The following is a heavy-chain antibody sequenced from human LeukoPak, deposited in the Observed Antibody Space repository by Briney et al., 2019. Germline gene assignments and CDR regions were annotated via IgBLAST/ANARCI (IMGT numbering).Heavy chain of an antibody. CDR1: GGSISSYY. J-gene: IGHJ6*04. CDR2: IYYSGST. CDR3: ARGNYYGSRLDV. Sequence: TSETLSLTCTVSGGSISSYYWSWIRQPPGKGLEWIGYIYYSGSTNYNPSLKSRVTISVDTSKNQFSLKLSSVTAADTAVYYCARGNYYGSRLDVWGKGTTVTISS. V-gene: IGHV4-59*01. D-gene: IGHD3-10*01.